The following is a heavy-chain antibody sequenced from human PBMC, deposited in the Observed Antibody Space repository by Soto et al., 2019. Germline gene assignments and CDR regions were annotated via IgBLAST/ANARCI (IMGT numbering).Heavy chain of an antibody. D-gene: IGHD3-3*01. CDR1: GYTFTSYD. CDR2: MNPNSGNT. J-gene: IGHJ5*02. V-gene: IGHV1-8*01. Sequence: GASVKVSCKASGYTFTSYDINWVRQATGQGLEWMGWMNPNSGNTGYAQKFQGRVTMTRNTSISTAYMELSSLRSEDTAVYYCARGRTIFGVVIISNSQNWFDPWGQGTLVPVSS. CDR3: ARGRTIFGVVIISNSQNWFDP.